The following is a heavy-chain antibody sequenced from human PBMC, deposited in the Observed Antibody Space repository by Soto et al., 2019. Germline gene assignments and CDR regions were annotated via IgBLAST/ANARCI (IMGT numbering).Heavy chain of an antibody. CDR3: ARGGVY. V-gene: IGHV3-48*03. Sequence: GVSQRVCSRATEVTCRGHERNWIRQTPGKRLEWIAKISGSGSTINYADSVKGRFTISRDNVQRTLHLQMDSLRVEDTGVYYCARGGVYWGRGTLVTVSS. J-gene: IGHJ1*01. D-gene: IGHD2-8*01. CDR2: ISGSGSTI. CDR1: EVTCRGHE.